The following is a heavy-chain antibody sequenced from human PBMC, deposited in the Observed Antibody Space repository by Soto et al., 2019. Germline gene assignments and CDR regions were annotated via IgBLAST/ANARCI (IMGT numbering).Heavy chain of an antibody. CDR1: GYTFTDYG. D-gene: IGHD1-1*01. Sequence: QVQLVQSGAEVKKPGASVKGSCKASGYTFTDYGITWVRQAPGQGLQWMGWINSYNGVTNNAHSFQGRVSMTTDTCKRTAYLELSSLRSDDTAVYYCPRDRYNRGSFDYWGQGSLVTVSS. V-gene: IGHV1-18*01. J-gene: IGHJ4*02. CDR2: INSYNGVT. CDR3: PRDRYNRGSFDY.